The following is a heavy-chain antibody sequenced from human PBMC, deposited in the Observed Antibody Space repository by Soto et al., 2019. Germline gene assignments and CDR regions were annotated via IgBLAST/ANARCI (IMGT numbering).Heavy chain of an antibody. J-gene: IGHJ4*02. CDR3: TRWKVTTFSPYAY. CDR2: IRSKAYGGTT. Sequence: GGSLRLSCTASGFTFGDYAMSWFRQAPGKGLEWVGFIRSKAYGGTTEYAASVKGRFTISRDDSKSIAYLQMNSLKTEDTAVYYCTRWKVTTFSPYAYWGQGALVTVSS. D-gene: IGHD4-17*01. V-gene: IGHV3-49*03. CDR1: GFTFGDYA.